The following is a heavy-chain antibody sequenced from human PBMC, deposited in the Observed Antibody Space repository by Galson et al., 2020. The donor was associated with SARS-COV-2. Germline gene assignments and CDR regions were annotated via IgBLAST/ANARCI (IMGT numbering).Heavy chain of an antibody. CDR1: GYTFTSYD. V-gene: IGHV1-8*01. CDR3: ASGSIVGGAGGAFEI. CDR2: MNPNSGAT. D-gene: IGHD1-26*01. J-gene: IGHJ3*02. Sequence: ASVKVSCKASGYTFTSYDVHWVRQATGQGLEWMGWMNPNSGATGYVQKFQGRVTMTRTTSTSTAYMELNSLRSEDTAVYYCASGSIVGGAGGAFEIWGQGTMVTVSS.